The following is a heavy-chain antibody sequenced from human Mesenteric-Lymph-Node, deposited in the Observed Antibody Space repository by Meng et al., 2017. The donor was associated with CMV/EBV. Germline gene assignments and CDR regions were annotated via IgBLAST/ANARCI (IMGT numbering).Heavy chain of an antibody. V-gene: IGHV3-21*01. CDR3: ARDDKDIVDDY. CDR2: ISTTSNYI. D-gene: IGHD2-15*01. CDR1: GFSFSSYT. Sequence: GESLKISCAASGFSFSSYTMNWVRQAPGKGLEWVASISTTSNYIHYADSVRGRFTISRDNGRSSLYLQVNNVRAEDTAVYYCARDDKDIVDDYWGQGTLVTVSS. J-gene: IGHJ4*02.